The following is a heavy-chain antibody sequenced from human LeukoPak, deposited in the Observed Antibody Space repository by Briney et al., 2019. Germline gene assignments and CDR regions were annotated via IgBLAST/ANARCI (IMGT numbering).Heavy chain of an antibody. V-gene: IGHV3-7*05. CDR2: IKQDGSEK. CDR3: AREDQPRGTFDY. J-gene: IGHJ4*02. D-gene: IGHD2-15*01. CDR1: GFTFSNYR. Sequence: GGSLRLSCAASGFTFSNYRMTWVRQAPGKGLEWVANIKQDGSEKYYVDSVKGRFTISRDNAKNSLYLQMNSLRAEDTALYYCAREDQPRGTFDYWGQGILVTVS.